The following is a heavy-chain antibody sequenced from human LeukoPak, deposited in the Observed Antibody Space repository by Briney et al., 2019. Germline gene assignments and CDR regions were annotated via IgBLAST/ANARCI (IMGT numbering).Heavy chain of an antibody. Sequence: GASVKVSCKASGYTFTSYYMHWVRQAPGQGLEWMGIINPSGGSTSYAQKFQGRVTMTRDMSTSTVYMELSSLRSEDTAVYCCAIARKPLTSRPHDAFDIWGQGTMVTVSS. CDR1: GYTFTSYY. CDR3: AIARKPLTSRPHDAFDI. V-gene: IGHV1-46*01. D-gene: IGHD2/OR15-2a*01. J-gene: IGHJ3*02. CDR2: INPSGGST.